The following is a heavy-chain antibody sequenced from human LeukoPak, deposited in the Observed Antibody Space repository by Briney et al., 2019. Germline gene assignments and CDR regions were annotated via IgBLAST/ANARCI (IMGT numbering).Heavy chain of an antibody. J-gene: IGHJ4*02. V-gene: IGHV3-21*01. CDR2: ISSSSSCI. Sequence: GGSLRLSCAASGFTFSPYNMNWVGQAPGKGLEWVSAISSSSSCIYYADSVKGRFTISRDNAKNSLYLQMNSLRAEDTAVYYCARGGGYCGGDCYGIDYWGQGTLVTVSS. D-gene: IGHD2-21*01. CDR3: ARGGGYCGGDCYGIDY. CDR1: GFTFSPYN.